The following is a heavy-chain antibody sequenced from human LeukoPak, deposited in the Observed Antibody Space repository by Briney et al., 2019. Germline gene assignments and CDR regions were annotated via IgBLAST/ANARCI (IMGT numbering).Heavy chain of an antibody. CDR2: IYYSGST. J-gene: IGHJ4*02. V-gene: IGHV4-59*08. Sequence: SETLSLTCTVSGGSISSYYWSWIRQPPGKGLEWIGYIYYSGSTNYNPSLKSRVTISVDTSKNQFSLKLSTVTAADTAVYYCARQGYYDSSGYYYPFDYWGQGTLVTVSS. CDR1: GGSISSYY. D-gene: IGHD3-22*01. CDR3: ARQGYYDSSGYYYPFDY.